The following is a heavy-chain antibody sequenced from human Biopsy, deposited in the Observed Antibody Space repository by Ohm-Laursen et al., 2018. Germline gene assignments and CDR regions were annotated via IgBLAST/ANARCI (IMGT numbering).Heavy chain of an antibody. V-gene: IGHV3-23*01. CDR3: ARPTNARAGGAPFDI. D-gene: IGHD1-1*01. J-gene: IGHJ3*02. CDR1: GFTFSRHG. Sequence: SLRLSCAASGFTFSRHGMHWVRQAPGKGLVWVSGISDSGGSTHYADSVKGRFSISRDTSKNTLYLQMNSLRAEDTAVYYCARPTNARAGGAPFDIWGQGTMVTVSS. CDR2: ISDSGGST.